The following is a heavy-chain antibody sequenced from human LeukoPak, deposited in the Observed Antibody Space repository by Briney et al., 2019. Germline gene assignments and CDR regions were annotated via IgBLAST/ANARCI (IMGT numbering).Heavy chain of an antibody. CDR1: GFTFSNYW. D-gene: IGHD5-18*01. V-gene: IGHV4-59*08. CDR2: IYYSGST. Sequence: GSLRLSCAASGFTFSNYWMTWVRQAPGKGLEWIGYIYYSGSTNYNPSLKSRVTISVDTSKNQFSLKLSSVTAADTAVYYCARATWIQSYYFDYWGQGTLVTVSS. CDR3: ARATWIQSYYFDY. J-gene: IGHJ4*02.